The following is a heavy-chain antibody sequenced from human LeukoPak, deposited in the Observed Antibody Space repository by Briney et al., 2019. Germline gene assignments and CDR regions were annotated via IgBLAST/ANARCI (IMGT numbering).Heavy chain of an antibody. CDR3: ARGDAFSGDH. CDR2: IHPEGTEK. CDR1: GFSFTNFW. V-gene: IGHV3-7*04. Sequence: GGSLRLSCAVSGFSFTNFWMSWVRQAPGRGLEWVANIHPEGTEKYHVESVKGRFTISRDNTKNLLFLQMNGLRVEDTAVYYCARGDAFSGDHWGQGTLVTVSS. J-gene: IGHJ4*02.